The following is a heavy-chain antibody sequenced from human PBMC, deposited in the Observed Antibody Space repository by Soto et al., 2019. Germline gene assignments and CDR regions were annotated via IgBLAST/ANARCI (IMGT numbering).Heavy chain of an antibody. CDR2: ITWNSGYI. J-gene: IGHJ4*02. D-gene: IGHD3-22*01. Sequence: PGGSLRLPCAASGFSFDDYAMHWVRQAPGRGLEWVSGITWNSGYIGYADSVKGRFTISKDNAKNSLYLKMNSLRPEDTAVDYCAKGTYDSSGYYTAPDYWGQGTLVTVS. CDR1: GFSFDDYA. CDR3: AKGTYDSSGYYTAPDY. V-gene: IGHV3-9*01.